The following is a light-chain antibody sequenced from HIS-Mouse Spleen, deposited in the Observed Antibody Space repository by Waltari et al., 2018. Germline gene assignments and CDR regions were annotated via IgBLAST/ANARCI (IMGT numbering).Light chain of an antibody. CDR1: SGSIARNS. CDR3: QSYDSSNLV. J-gene: IGLJ3*02. CDR2: EDN. Sequence: NFMLTQPHSVSESPGKTVIISCTRSSGSIARNSLQLYQQPPGSAPTPVIYEDNQRPSGVPARFSGSIDSSSNSASLTISGLKTEDEADYYCQSYDSSNLVFGGGTKLTVL. V-gene: IGLV6-57*04.